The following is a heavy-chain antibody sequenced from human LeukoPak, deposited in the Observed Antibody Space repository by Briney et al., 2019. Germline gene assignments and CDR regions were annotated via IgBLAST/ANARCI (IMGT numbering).Heavy chain of an antibody. CDR2: IKRDGSDK. Sequence: GGSLRLSCAASGFTFSTYWMSWVRQAPGKGLEWVANIKRDGSDKYYVGSVKGRFTISRDNAKNSLYLQMNSLRAEDTAIYYCARDPVGGKFDYWGQGTLVTVSS. V-gene: IGHV3-7*04. CDR3: ARDPVGGKFDY. CDR1: GFTFSTYW. D-gene: IGHD6-19*01. J-gene: IGHJ4*02.